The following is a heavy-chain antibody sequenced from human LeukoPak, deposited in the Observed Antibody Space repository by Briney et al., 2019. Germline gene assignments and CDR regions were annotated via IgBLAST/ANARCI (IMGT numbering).Heavy chain of an antibody. Sequence: SETLSLTCTVSGGSISSSSYYWGWIRQPPGKGLEWIGSIYYSGSTYYNPSLKSRVTISLDTSKNQSSLKLSSVTAADTAVYYCARLGSRATIDYWGQGTLVTVSS. V-gene: IGHV4-39*01. J-gene: IGHJ4*02. D-gene: IGHD1-14*01. CDR1: GGSISSSSYY. CDR2: IYYSGST. CDR3: ARLGSRATIDY.